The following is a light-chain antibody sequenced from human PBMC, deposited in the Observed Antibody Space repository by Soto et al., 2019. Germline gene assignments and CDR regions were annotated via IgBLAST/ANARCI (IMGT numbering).Light chain of an antibody. V-gene: IGKV3-20*01. CDR3: QQYGSSPRT. Sequence: QKPGNLSLSLVERATLSSTASQSVSSSYLAWYQQKPGQAPRLLIYGASSRATGIPDRFSGSGSGTDFTLTISRLEPEDFAVYYCQQYGSSPRTFGQGTKVDIK. CDR2: GAS. J-gene: IGKJ1*01. CDR1: QSVSSSY.